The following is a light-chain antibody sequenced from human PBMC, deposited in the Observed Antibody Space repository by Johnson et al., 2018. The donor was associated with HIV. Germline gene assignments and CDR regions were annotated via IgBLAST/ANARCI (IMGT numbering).Light chain of an antibody. CDR2: ENS. CDR1: SSNIGNKY. Sequence: QSVLTQPPSVSAAPGQKVTISCSGSSSNIGNKYVSWYQQLPGTAPKLLIYENSKRPSGIPDRFSGSKSGTSDTLGITGLQTGDEADYYCGTWDTSLSAGGVFGSGTKVTVL. V-gene: IGLV1-51*02. CDR3: GTWDTSLSAGGV. J-gene: IGLJ1*01.